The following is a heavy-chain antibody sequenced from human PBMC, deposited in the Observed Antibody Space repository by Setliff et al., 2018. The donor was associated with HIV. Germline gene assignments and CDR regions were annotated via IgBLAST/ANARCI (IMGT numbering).Heavy chain of an antibody. D-gene: IGHD5-12*01. V-gene: IGHV3-7*03. CDR1: GFTFSSYW. CDR3: ARCRDGYKTFDY. CDR2: IKQDGTET. J-gene: IGHJ4*02. Sequence: GGSLRLSCAASGFTFSSYWMTWARQAPGKGLEWVANIKQDGTETYYVDSVTGRFTISRDNAKNSLYLQMNSLRAEDTAVYYCARCRDGYKTFDYWGQGALVTVSS.